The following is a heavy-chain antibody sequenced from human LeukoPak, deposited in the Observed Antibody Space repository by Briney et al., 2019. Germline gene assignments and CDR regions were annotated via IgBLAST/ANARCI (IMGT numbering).Heavy chain of an antibody. CDR3: ARDQADSSGYYDY. D-gene: IGHD3-22*01. CDR2: IWYDGSNK. Sequence: GGSLRLSCAAPGFTFSSYGMHWVRQAPGKGLEWVAVIWYDGSNKYYADSVKGRFTISRDNSKNTLYLQMNSLRAEDTAVYYCARDQADSSGYYDYWGQGTLVTVSS. V-gene: IGHV3-33*01. CDR1: GFTFSSYG. J-gene: IGHJ4*02.